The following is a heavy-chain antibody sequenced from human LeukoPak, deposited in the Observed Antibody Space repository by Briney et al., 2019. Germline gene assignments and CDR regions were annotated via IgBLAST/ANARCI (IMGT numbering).Heavy chain of an antibody. CDR2: ISYDGSNK. CDR1: GFTFSSYA. D-gene: IGHD6-19*01. J-gene: IGHJ4*02. CDR3: AREPGRGPSRLVLSY. Sequence: QPGRSLRLSCAASGFTFSSYAMHWVRQAPGKGLEWVAVISYDGSNKYYADSVKGRFTISRDNSKNTLYLQMNSLRAEDTAVYYCAREPGRGPSRLVLSYWGQGTLVTVSS. V-gene: IGHV3-30*01.